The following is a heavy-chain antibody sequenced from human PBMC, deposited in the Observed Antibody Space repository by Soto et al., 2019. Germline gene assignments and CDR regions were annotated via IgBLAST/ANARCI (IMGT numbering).Heavy chain of an antibody. Sequence: GGSLRLSCAASGFTFSSYAMHWVRQAPGKGLEWVAVISYDGSNKYYADSGKGRFTISRDNSKNTLYLQMNSLRAEDTAVYYCARGGNKAVAGYYFDYWGQGTLVTVSS. CDR1: GFTFSSYA. CDR3: ARGGNKAVAGYYFDY. V-gene: IGHV3-30-3*01. J-gene: IGHJ4*02. D-gene: IGHD6-19*01. CDR2: ISYDGSNK.